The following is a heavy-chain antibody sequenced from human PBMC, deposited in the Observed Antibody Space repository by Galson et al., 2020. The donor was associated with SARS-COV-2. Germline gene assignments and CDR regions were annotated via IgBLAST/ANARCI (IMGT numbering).Heavy chain of an antibody. J-gene: IGHJ5*02. CDR1: GYSFTSYW. CDR2: IYPGDSDT. CDR3: ARPSSSDFWGPQGWFDP. D-gene: IGHD3-3*01. Sequence: HGESLKISCKGSGYSFTSYWIGWVRQMPGKGLEWMGIIYPGDSDTRYSPSFQGHVTISADKSISTAYLQWSSLKASDTAMYYCARPSSSDFWGPQGWFDPWGQGTLVTGSS. V-gene: IGHV5-51*01.